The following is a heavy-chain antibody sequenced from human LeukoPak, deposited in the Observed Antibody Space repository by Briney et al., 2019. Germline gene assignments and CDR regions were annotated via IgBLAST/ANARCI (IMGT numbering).Heavy chain of an antibody. CDR3: ARDGIAAAGKSIDAFDI. CDR1: GGSISSYY. CDR2: IYYSGST. Sequence: SETLSLTCTVSGGSISSYYWSWIRQPPGKGLEWIGYIYYSGSTNYNPSLKSRVTISVDTSKNQFSLKLSSVTAADTAVYYCARDGIAAAGKSIDAFDIWAEGQWSPSLQ. J-gene: IGHJ3*02. D-gene: IGHD6-13*01. V-gene: IGHV4-59*01.